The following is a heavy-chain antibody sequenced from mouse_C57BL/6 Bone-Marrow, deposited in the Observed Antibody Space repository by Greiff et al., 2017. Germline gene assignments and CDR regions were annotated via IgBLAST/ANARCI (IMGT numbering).Heavy chain of an antibody. Sequence: EVQVVESGGGLVKPGGSLKLSCAASGFTFSDYGMHWVRQAPEKGLEWVAYISSGSSTIYYADTVQGRFTISRDNAKNTLFLQMTSLRSEDTAMYYCARNGSITTVVADYAMDYWGQGTSVTVSS. D-gene: IGHD1-1*01. CDR3: ARNGSITTVVADYAMDY. CDR1: GFTFSDYG. V-gene: IGHV5-17*01. CDR2: ISSGSSTI. J-gene: IGHJ4*01.